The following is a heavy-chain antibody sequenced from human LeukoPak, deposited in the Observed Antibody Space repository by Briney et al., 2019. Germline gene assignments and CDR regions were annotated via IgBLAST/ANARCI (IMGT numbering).Heavy chain of an antibody. J-gene: IGHJ4*02. CDR2: ISGSGGST. Sequence: PGGSLRLSCAASRFTFSSYSMNWVRQAPGKGLEWVSGISGSGGSTYYADSVKGRFTISRDNSKNTLYLQMNSLRAEDTAVYYCAKSGYNRFDYWGQGILVTVSS. D-gene: IGHD5-24*01. V-gene: IGHV3-23*01. CDR1: RFTFSSYS. CDR3: AKSGYNRFDY.